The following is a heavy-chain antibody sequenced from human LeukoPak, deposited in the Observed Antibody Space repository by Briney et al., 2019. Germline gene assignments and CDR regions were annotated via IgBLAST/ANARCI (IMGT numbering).Heavy chain of an antibody. J-gene: IGHJ4*02. D-gene: IGHD6-13*01. V-gene: IGHV4-34*01. CDR1: GGSFSGYY. Sequence: PSETLSLTCAVYGGSFSGYYWSWIRQPPGKGLEWIGEINQSGSTNHNPSLKSRVTISVDTSKNQFSLKLSSVTAADTAVYYCARASSSWYFPYYFDYWGQGTLVTVSS. CDR2: INQSGST. CDR3: ARASSSWYFPYYFDY.